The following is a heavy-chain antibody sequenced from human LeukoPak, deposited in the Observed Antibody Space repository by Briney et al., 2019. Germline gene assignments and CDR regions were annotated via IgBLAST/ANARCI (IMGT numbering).Heavy chain of an antibody. Sequence: GGSLRLSCAASGFTFSNAWMSWVRQAPGKGLEWVGRIKSKTDGGTTDYAAPVKGRFTISRDDSKNTLYLQMNSLKTEDTAVYYCTTGVMITFGGVIVFDYWGQGTLVTVSS. D-gene: IGHD3-16*02. CDR1: GFTFSNAW. V-gene: IGHV3-15*01. J-gene: IGHJ4*02. CDR3: TTGVMITFGGVIVFDY. CDR2: IKSKTDGGTT.